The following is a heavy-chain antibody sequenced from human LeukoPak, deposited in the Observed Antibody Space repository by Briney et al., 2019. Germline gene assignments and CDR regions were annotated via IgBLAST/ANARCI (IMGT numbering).Heavy chain of an antibody. CDR3: AKGSGGDY. Sequence: GRSLRLSCAASGFTFSSYGMHWVRQAPGKGLEWVAVISYDGSNKYYADSVKGRFTISRDNSKNTLYLQMNSLRAEDTAVYYCAKGSGGDYWGQGTLVTVSS. D-gene: IGHD6-19*01. CDR2: ISYDGSNK. V-gene: IGHV3-30*18. CDR1: GFTFSSYG. J-gene: IGHJ4*02.